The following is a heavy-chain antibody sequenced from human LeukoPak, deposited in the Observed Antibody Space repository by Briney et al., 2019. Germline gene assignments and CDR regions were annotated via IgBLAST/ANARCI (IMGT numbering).Heavy chain of an antibody. V-gene: IGHV1-18*01. J-gene: IGHJ4*02. CDR3: ARDLEGTAVAGTGGY. Sequence: ASVKVSCKASGYTFTSYGISWVRQAPGQGLEWMGWISAYNGNTNYAQKLQGRVTMTTDTSTSTAYMELRSLRSDDTAVYYCARDLEGTAVAGTGGYWGQGTLVTVSS. CDR2: ISAYNGNT. CDR1: GYTFTSYG. D-gene: IGHD6-19*01.